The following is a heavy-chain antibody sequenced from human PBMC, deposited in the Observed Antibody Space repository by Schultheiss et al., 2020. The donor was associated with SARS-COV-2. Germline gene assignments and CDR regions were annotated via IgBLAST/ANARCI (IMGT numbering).Heavy chain of an antibody. CDR3: ARDMSPGLRGGVADYYYYGMDV. D-gene: IGHD2-8*02. J-gene: IGHJ6*02. V-gene: IGHV3-69-1*02. Sequence: GGSLRLSCAASGFTFSSYAMNWVRQAPGKGLEWVSSISSSSTIYYADSVKGRFTISRDNAKNSLFLQMNSLRAEDTAVYYCARDMSPGLRGGVADYYYYGMDVWGQGTTVTVSS. CDR1: GFTFSSYA. CDR2: ISSSSTI.